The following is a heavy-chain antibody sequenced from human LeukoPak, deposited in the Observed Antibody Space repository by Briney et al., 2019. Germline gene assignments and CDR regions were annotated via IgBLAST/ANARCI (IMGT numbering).Heavy chain of an antibody. CDR2: IKAKAHGGTI. J-gene: IGHJ4*02. CDR1: GFTFINAW. Sequence: AGSLRLSCAASGFTFINAWMAWVRQAPGKGLEWVGRIKAKAHGGTIEYAAPVKGRFTISRDDSKNTLYLQMNSLKTEDTAVYYCTTDGVGVEGATYDNWGQGTLVSVSS. D-gene: IGHD1-26*01. V-gene: IGHV3-15*01. CDR3: TTDGVGVEGATYDN.